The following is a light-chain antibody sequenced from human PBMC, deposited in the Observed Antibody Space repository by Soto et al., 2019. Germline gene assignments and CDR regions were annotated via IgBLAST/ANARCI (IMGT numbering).Light chain of an antibody. CDR1: QTISGW. CDR3: QHYNSYSEA. J-gene: IGKJ1*01. Sequence: DIQMTQSPSTLSGSVGDRVTITCRARQTISGWLAWYQQKPGKARKLLSYKASTLKSGGPSRFSGSGSWTEFTLTIRTLPPDDFAPYYFQHYNSYSEAVGQGTTV. V-gene: IGKV1-5*03. CDR2: KAS.